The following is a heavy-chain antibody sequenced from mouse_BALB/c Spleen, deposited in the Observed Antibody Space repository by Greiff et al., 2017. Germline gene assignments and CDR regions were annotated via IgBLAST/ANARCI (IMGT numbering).Heavy chain of an antibody. CDR3: ARVTRGFLYLDY. J-gene: IGHJ2*01. D-gene: IGHD2-13*01. CDR1: GYTFTSYY. CDR2: IYPGNVNT. V-gene: IGHV1S56*01. Sequence: QVQLQQSGPELVKPGASVRISCKASGYTFTSYYIHWVKQRPGQGLEWIGWIYPGNVNTKYNEKFKGKATLTADKSSSTAYMQLSSLTSEDSAVYFCARVTRGFLYLDYWGQGTTLTVSS.